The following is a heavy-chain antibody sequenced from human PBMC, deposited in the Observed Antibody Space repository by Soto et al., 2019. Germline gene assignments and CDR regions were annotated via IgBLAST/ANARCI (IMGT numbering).Heavy chain of an antibody. V-gene: IGHV3-33*01. Sequence: PGGSLRLSCGASGFTFSLYGIHWVRQAPGKGLEWVAAIWDDGRRKDYADSVKDRLFISRDNSKNTLYLQLDSLRPEDTAVYYCATWQGSLNFHYWGQGTLVTVSS. CDR3: ATWQGSLNFHY. CDR1: GFTFSLYG. CDR2: IWDDGRRK. J-gene: IGHJ4*02.